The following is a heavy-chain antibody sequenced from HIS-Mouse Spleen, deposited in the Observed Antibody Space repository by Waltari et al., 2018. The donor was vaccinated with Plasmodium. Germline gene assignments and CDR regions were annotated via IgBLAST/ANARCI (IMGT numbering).Heavy chain of an antibody. CDR3: ARGVGYCSGGSCDHYFDY. Sequence: QVQLQQWGAGLLKPSETLSLTCAVYGGSFSGYYWSGIRQPPGEGLEWIGEINHSGSTNYNPSLKSRVTISVDTSKNQFSLKLSSVTAADTAVYYCARGVGYCSGGSCDHYFDYWGQGTLVTVSS. CDR1: GGSFSGYY. V-gene: IGHV4-34*01. CDR2: INHSGST. J-gene: IGHJ4*02. D-gene: IGHD2-15*01.